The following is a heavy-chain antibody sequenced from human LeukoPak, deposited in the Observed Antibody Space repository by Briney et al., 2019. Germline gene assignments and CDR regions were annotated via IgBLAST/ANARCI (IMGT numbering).Heavy chain of an antibody. CDR2: IRYDGSNK. D-gene: IGHD2-21*02. Sequence: GGSLRLSCAASGFTFSTYWMTWVRQAPGKGLEWVASIRYDGSNKYYADSVKGRFTISRDNSKNTLYLQMNSLRAEDTAVYYCATFCGGDCYDAFDIWGQGTMVTVSS. CDR3: ATFCGGDCYDAFDI. CDR1: GFTFSTYW. V-gene: IGHV3-30*02. J-gene: IGHJ3*02.